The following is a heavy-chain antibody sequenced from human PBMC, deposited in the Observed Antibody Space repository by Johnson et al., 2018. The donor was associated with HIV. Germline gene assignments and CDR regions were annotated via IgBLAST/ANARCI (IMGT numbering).Heavy chain of an antibody. CDR2: IKQDGSEK. J-gene: IGHJ3*02. CDR3: ARGLGGISAFDI. Sequence: VQLVESGGGLVQPGGSLRLSCAASGFTFSRYWMSWVRQAPGKGLEWVANIKQDGSEKYYVDSVKGRFTISRDNAKNSLYLQMNSLRAEDTAVYYCARGLGGISAFDIWGQGTMVTVSS. CDR1: GFTFSRYW. D-gene: IGHD6-13*01. V-gene: IGHV3-7*01.